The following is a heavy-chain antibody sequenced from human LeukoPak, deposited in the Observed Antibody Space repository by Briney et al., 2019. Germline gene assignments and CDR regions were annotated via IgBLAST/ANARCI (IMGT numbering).Heavy chain of an antibody. J-gene: IGHJ4*02. Sequence: GASVKVSCKASGYTFTGYYMHWVRQAPGQGLEWMGWINPNSGGTNYAQKFQGRVTMTRDTSISTAYMELSSLRSEDTAVYYCARGTVVVAATRGLLFDYWGQGTLVTVSS. CDR2: INPNSGGT. CDR1: GYTFTGYY. CDR3: ARGTVVVAATRGLLFDY. V-gene: IGHV1-2*02. D-gene: IGHD2-15*01.